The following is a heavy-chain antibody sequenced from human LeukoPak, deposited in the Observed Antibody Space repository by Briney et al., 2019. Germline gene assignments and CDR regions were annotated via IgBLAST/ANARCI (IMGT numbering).Heavy chain of an antibody. D-gene: IGHD3-10*01. CDR1: GYTFTSYA. Sequence: ASVKVSCKASGYTFTSYAMHWVRQAPGQRLEWKGWINAGNGNTKYSQKFQGRVTITRDTSASTAYMELSSLRSEDTAVYYCARDAGSYYGSVLLRGYFDYWGQGTLVTVSS. CDR2: INAGNGNT. J-gene: IGHJ4*02. CDR3: ARDAGSYYGSVLLRGYFDY. V-gene: IGHV1-3*01.